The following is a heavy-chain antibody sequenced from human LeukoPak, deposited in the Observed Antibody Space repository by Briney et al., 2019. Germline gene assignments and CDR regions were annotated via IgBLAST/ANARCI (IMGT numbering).Heavy chain of an antibody. CDR3: ARGPYYNPSDAFDL. V-gene: IGHV3-33*01. Sequence: GGSLRLSCAASGFIFRNFAMQWVRQAPGKGLEWGGVMWTDRIDKYYADSVKGRFTISRDNSRNALYLQMNSLRAEDTAVYYCARGPYYNPSDAFDLWGQGTVVTVFS. J-gene: IGHJ3*01. D-gene: IGHD3-10*01. CDR1: GFIFRNFA. CDR2: MWTDRIDK.